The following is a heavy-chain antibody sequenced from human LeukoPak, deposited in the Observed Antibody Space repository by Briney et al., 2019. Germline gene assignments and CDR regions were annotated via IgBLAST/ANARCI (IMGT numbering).Heavy chain of an antibody. CDR3: ARGNRIGYCSGGSCYSGAFDI. D-gene: IGHD2-15*01. Sequence: GGSLRLSCAASGFTVSSNYMSWVRQAPGEGLECVSVIYSGGSTYYADSVKDRFTISRDNSKNTLYLQMNSLRAEDTAVYYCARGNRIGYCSGGSCYSGAFDIWGQGTMVTVSS. J-gene: IGHJ3*02. CDR2: IYSGGST. V-gene: IGHV3-53*01. CDR1: GFTVSSNY.